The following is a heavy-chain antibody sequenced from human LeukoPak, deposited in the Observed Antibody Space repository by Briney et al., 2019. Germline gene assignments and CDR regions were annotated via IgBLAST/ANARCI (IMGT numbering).Heavy chain of an antibody. V-gene: IGHV3-23*01. J-gene: IGHJ4*02. CDR3: AKGGINYFDY. CDR2: ISGSGGST. D-gene: IGHD2-15*01. CDR1: GFTFSNYA. Sequence: GGSLRLSCAASGFTFSNYAMSWVRQAPGKGLEWVSAISGSGGSTYYADSMKGRFTISRDNSKNTLYLQMNSLRAEDTAVYYCAKGGINYFDYWGQGTLVTVSS.